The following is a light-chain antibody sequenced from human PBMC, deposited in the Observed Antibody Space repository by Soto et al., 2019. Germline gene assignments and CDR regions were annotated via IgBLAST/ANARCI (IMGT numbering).Light chain of an antibody. V-gene: IGKV4-1*01. J-gene: IGKJ1*01. CDR3: HQYYSTPQT. Sequence: DIVMTQSPDSLAVSLGERATINCKSSQSVLYSSNNKNYLAWYQQKPGQPPKLLIYLASTRESVVPDRFSGSGSWTDFTLNISSLQAEDVAVYYCHQYYSTPQTFGQGTKVEIK. CDR2: LAS. CDR1: QSVLYSSNNKNY.